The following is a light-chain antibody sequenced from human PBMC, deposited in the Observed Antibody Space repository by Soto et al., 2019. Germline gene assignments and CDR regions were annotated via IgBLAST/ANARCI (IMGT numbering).Light chain of an antibody. Sequence: EIVLTQSPGTLSLSPGERATLSCRASQTISSSYLAWYQQKPGQAPRLLIYGSSSRAAGIPDRFSGSGSGTDFTFTISRLEHEDFAVYYCQQYTISPPGFTFGPGTKLEIK. J-gene: IGKJ3*01. V-gene: IGKV3-20*01. CDR1: QTISSSY. CDR2: GSS. CDR3: QQYTISPPGFT.